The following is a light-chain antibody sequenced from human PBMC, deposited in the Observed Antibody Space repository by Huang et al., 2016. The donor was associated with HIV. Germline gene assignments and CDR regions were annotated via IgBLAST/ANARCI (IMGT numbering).Light chain of an antibody. CDR2: DAA. CDR3: QQYGSSPLT. J-gene: IGKJ4*01. V-gene: IGKV3D-20*01. Sequence: EIVLTPYPATLSLSPGENATLPFGASQSLSSSDLAWYQQKPGLAPRLLIYDAANRATGIPDRFSGSGSGTDFTLTISRLEPEDFAVYYCQQYGSSPLTFGGGTKVEIK. CDR1: QSLSSSD.